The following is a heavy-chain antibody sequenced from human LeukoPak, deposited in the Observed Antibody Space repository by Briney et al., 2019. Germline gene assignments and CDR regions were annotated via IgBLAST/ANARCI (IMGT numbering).Heavy chain of an antibody. J-gene: IGHJ4*02. V-gene: IGHV3-33*01. CDR2: IWYDGSDK. CDR3: ARGSGSGWQFDY. CDR1: GFTFSSYG. D-gene: IGHD6-19*01. Sequence: GGSLRLSCAASGFTFSSYGMHWVRQAPGKGLEWVAVIWYDGSDKYYADSVKGRFTISRDNSKNTLYLQMNSLRAEDTAVYYCARGSGSGWQFDYWGQGTLVTVSS.